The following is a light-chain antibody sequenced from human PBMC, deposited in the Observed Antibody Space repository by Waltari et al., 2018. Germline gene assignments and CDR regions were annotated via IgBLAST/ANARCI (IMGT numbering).Light chain of an antibody. Sequence: SYELTQPPSVSVSPGQTARITCSADILPKQYAYWYQQKPGQAPVVVIYKDTERPSGIPERFSGSSSGTTVTLTISGVQAEDEADYYCQLADFSGTWVFGGGTKLTVL. V-gene: IGLV3-25*03. CDR3: QLADFSGTWV. CDR1: ILPKQY. CDR2: KDT. J-gene: IGLJ2*01.